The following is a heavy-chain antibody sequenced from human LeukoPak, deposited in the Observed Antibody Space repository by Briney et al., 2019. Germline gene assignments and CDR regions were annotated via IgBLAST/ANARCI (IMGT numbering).Heavy chain of an antibody. J-gene: IGHJ6*03. D-gene: IGHD1-14*01. V-gene: IGHV4-39*07. CDR3: ARASITYYYYYYMGV. CDR1: GGSITSSSHH. CDR2: VYYDGST. Sequence: SETLSLTCTVSGGSITSSSHHWGWIRQPPGKGLEWIGSVYYDGSTYYTASLKSRVTISADTSKNQFSLKLSSVTAADTAVYYCARASITYYYYYYMGVWGKGTTVTVSS.